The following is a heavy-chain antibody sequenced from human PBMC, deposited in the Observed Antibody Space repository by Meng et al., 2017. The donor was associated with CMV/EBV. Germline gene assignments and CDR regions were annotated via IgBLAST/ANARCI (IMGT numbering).Heavy chain of an antibody. D-gene: IGHD2-2*01. J-gene: IGHJ6*02. CDR2: ISYDGSNK. Sequence: GESLKISCAASGFTFSSYAMHWVRQAPGKGLEWVAVISYDGSNKYYADSVKGRFTISRDNSKNTLYLQMNSLRAEDTAVYYCARDSVVVPAGDMDVWGQGTTVTVSS. V-gene: IGHV3-30-3*01. CDR3: ARDSVVVPAGDMDV. CDR1: GFTFSSYA.